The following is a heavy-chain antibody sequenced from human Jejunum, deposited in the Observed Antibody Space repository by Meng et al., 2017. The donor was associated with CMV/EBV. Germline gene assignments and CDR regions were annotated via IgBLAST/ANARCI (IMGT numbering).Heavy chain of an antibody. CDR2: INPNSGGT. D-gene: IGHD1-26*01. CDR3: ASIVGSGRFDP. J-gene: IGHJ5*02. V-gene: IGHV1-2*02. CDR1: GYIFTTYF. Sequence: KASGYIFTTYFMHWVRQAPGQGLEWMGWINPNSGGTNYAQKFQGRVTMTRDTSISTAYMELSRLRSDDTAVYYCASIVGSGRFDPWGQGTLVTVSS.